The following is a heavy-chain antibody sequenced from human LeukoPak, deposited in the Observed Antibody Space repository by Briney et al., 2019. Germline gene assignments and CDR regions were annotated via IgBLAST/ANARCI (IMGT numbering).Heavy chain of an antibody. V-gene: IGHV3-30-3*01. CDR2: ISYDGSNK. CDR3: ERKKGIAVADYYYGMDV. D-gene: IGHD6-19*01. J-gene: IGHJ6*02. Sequence: PGRSLRLSCAASGFTFSSYAMHWVRQAPGKGLEWVAVISYDGSNKYYADSVKGRFTISRDNSKNTLYLQMNSLRAEDTAVYYCERKKGIAVADYYYGMDVWGQGTTVTVSS. CDR1: GFTFSSYA.